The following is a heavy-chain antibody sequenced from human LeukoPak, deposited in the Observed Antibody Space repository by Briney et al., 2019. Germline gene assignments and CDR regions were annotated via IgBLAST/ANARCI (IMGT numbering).Heavy chain of an antibody. CDR3: ARGQLHSSSWYDY. CDR2: INPNTGAT. D-gene: IGHD6-13*01. V-gene: IGHV1-2*02. Sequence: ASVKVSCKASGYTFTAYFIHWVRQAPGQGLEWMGWINPNTGATNYAQKFQGRVTMTRDTSITTAYMELSRLRSDDTAVYYCARGQLHSSSWYDYWGQGTLVTVSS. J-gene: IGHJ4*02. CDR1: GYTFTAYF.